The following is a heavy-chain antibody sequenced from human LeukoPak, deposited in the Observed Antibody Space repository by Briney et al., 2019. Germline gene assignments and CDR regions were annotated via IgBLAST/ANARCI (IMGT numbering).Heavy chain of an antibody. Sequence: SETLSLTCTISGGSLSSSSYYWDWIRQYPGKGLEWLGTIYYSGSTYYNASLKSRLFMSVDTSNNQFSLRLSFVTAADTAVYYCARRRYYDATGYLDWGQGTLITVSS. V-gene: IGHV4-39*01. CDR3: ARRRYYDATGYLD. J-gene: IGHJ1*01. CDR1: GGSLSSSSYY. D-gene: IGHD3-22*01. CDR2: IYYSGST.